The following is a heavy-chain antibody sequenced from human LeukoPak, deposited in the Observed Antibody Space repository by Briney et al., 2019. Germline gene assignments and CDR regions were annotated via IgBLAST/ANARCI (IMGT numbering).Heavy chain of an antibody. Sequence: ASVKVSCKASGYTFTSYFMHWVRQAPGQGLEWMGLVNPSGGSTNYAQKFQGRVTMTRDTSTSTVYMELSSLRSEDTAVYYCATAKFGGNSYFDYWGQGTLVTVSS. J-gene: IGHJ4*02. CDR2: VNPSGGST. CDR3: ATAKFGGNSYFDY. D-gene: IGHD4-23*01. CDR1: GYTFTSYF. V-gene: IGHV1-46*01.